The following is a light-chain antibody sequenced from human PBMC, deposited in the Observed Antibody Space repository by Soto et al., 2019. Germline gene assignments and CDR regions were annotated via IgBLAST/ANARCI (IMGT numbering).Light chain of an antibody. CDR3: QQYNNWPPWT. CDR2: GAS. V-gene: IGKV3-15*01. CDR1: QSVSSN. J-gene: IGKJ1*01. Sequence: EKRATLSCRASQSVSSNLAWYQQKPGQAPRLLIYGASTRATGIPARFSGSGSGTEFTLTISSLQSEDFAVYYWQQYNNWPPWTSGQGTKV.